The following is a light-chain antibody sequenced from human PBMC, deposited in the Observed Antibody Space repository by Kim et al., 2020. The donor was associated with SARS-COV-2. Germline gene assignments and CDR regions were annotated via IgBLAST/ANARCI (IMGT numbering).Light chain of an antibody. Sequence: VKPTCTLHSGDKIYAIKWHQQLPKKGPRYLRKGNTDGSHTKGEGIPDRFSGSTSGTERSLTISSLQFEDEGVYYCQTWGTESSWVFGGGTQLAVL. J-gene: IGLJ3*02. V-gene: IGLV4-69*01. CDR3: QTWGTESSWV. CDR1: SGDKIYA. CDR2: GNTDGSH.